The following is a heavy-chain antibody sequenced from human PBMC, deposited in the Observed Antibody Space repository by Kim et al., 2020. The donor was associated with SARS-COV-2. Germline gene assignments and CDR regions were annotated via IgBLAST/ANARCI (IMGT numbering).Heavy chain of an antibody. CDR3: ARADSGNYYYGMDV. V-gene: IGHV3-23*03. J-gene: IGHJ6*02. Sequence: ADSVRGRFHISRANSRNTLEMQMNSLRAEDTALYYCARADSGNYYYGMDVWGQGTTVTVSS. D-gene: IGHD2-21*01.